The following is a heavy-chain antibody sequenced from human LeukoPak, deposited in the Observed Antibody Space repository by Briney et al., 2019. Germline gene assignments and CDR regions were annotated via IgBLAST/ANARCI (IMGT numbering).Heavy chain of an antibody. V-gene: IGHV1-2*02. Sequence: ASVKVSCKASGYTFTGYYMHWVRQAPGQGLEWMGWINPNSGGTNYAQKFQGRATMTRDTSISTAYMELSRLRSDDTAVYYCARVGRAAAAHWRVNWFDPWGQGTLVTVSS. CDR1: GYTFTGYY. J-gene: IGHJ5*02. CDR2: INPNSGGT. CDR3: ARVGRAAAAHWRVNWFDP. D-gene: IGHD6-13*01.